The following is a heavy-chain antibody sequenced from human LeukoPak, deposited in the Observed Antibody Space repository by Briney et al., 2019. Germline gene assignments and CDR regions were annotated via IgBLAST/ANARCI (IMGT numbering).Heavy chain of an antibody. J-gene: IGHJ6*02. CDR1: GFTFSIYA. CDR2: ISGSGGST. Sequence: PGGSLRLSCAASGFTFSIYAMSWVRQAPGKGLEWVSAISGSGGSTYYADSVKGRFTISRDNSKNTLYLQMNSLRAEDTAVYYCARVGGSGIYYYYGMDVWGQGTTVTVSS. V-gene: IGHV3-23*01. CDR3: ARVGGSGIYYYYGMDV. D-gene: IGHD3-10*01.